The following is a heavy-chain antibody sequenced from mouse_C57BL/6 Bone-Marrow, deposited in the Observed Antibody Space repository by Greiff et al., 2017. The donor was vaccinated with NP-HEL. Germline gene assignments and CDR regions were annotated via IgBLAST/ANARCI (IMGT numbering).Heavy chain of an antibody. D-gene: IGHD1-1*01. CDR1: GYAFSSSW. J-gene: IGHJ2*01. CDR3: ARELIYYDGSSCHYFDY. V-gene: IGHV1-82*01. Sequence: QVQLKQSGPELVKPGASVKISCKASGYAFSSSWMNWVKQRPGKGLEWIGRIYPGDGDTNYNGKFKGKATLTADKSSSTAYMQLSSLTSEDSAVYFCARELIYYDGSSCHYFDYWGQGTTLTVSA. CDR2: IYPGDGDT.